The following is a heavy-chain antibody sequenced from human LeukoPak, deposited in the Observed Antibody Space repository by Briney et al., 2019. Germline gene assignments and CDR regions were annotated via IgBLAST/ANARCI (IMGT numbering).Heavy chain of an antibody. V-gene: IGHV4-34*01. J-gene: IGHJ4*02. Sequence: SETLSLTCAVYGGSFSGYYWSWIRQPPGKGLEWIGEINHSGSTNYNPSLKSRVTISVDTSKNQFSLKLSSVTAADTAVYYCARGNGLGSYYDYWGQGTLVTVSS. CDR1: GGSFSGYY. CDR2: INHSGST. D-gene: IGHD3-10*01. CDR3: ARGNGLGSYYDY.